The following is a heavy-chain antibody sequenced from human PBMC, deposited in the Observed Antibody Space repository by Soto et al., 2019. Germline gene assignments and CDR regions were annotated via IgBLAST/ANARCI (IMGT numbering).Heavy chain of an antibody. CDR1: GGSISSYD. D-gene: IGHD3-3*01. Sequence: SETLSLTCSVSGGSISSYDWSWIRQPPGKGLEWIGYIYYSGSTNYNPSLKSRVTISVDTSKNQFSLKLSSVTAADTAVYYCATGTIFGVVTLDYWGQGTLVTVSS. J-gene: IGHJ4*02. V-gene: IGHV4-59*01. CDR2: IYYSGST. CDR3: ATGTIFGVVTLDY.